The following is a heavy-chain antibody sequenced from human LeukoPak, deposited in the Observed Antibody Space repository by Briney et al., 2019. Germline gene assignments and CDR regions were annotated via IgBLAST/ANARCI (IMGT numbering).Heavy chain of an antibody. Sequence: GGSLRLSCVASGFTFSSYSMNWVRQAPGKGLEWVSSITGSSSYIYYADSVKGRFTISRDNAKNSLYLQMNSLRVEDTAVYYCARVSDSSTWYNWFDPWGQGTLVTVSS. D-gene: IGHD6-13*01. J-gene: IGHJ5*02. CDR3: ARVSDSSTWYNWFDP. CDR2: ITGSSSYI. CDR1: GFTFSSYS. V-gene: IGHV3-21*01.